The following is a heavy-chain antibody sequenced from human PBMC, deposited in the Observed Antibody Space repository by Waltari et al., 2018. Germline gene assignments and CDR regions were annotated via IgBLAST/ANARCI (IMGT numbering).Heavy chain of an antibody. V-gene: IGHV1-8*01. CDR2: MNPNSGNT. Sequence: QVQLVQSGAEVKKPGASVQVSCKASGYTFTSYDINWVRQATGQGLEWMGWMNPNSGNTGYAHKFQGRVTMTRNTSISTAYMELSSLRSEDTAVYYCARPLSDYYGSGSYPNWFDPWGQGTLVTVSS. CDR1: GYTFTSYD. D-gene: IGHD3-10*01. J-gene: IGHJ5*02. CDR3: ARPLSDYYGSGSYPNWFDP.